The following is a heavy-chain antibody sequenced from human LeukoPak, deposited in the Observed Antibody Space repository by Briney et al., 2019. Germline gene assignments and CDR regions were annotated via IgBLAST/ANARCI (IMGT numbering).Heavy chain of an antibody. J-gene: IGHJ4*02. Sequence: PSETLSLTCTVSGGSISSYYWSWIRQPPGKGLEWTGYIYHSGSTNYNPSLKSRVTISVDTSKNQFSLKLSSVTAADTAVYYCARGVVRPYYYDSSGYYLDYWGQGTLVTVSS. D-gene: IGHD3-22*01. CDR3: ARGVVRPYYYDSSGYYLDY. CDR2: IYHSGST. CDR1: GGSISSYY. V-gene: IGHV4-59*01.